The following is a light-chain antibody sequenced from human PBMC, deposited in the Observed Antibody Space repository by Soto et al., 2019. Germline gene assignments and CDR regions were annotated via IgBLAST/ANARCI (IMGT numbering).Light chain of an antibody. V-gene: IGKV1-17*01. Sequence: EIQMTQSPSSLSASVGDRVTITCRASQDVTCDCAWYQQRAGRAAKRLMSLASSMASGVPSRFSGSGSGTEFTLTISSLQPEDFATYYCLHHNSSPPVFGQGTKLEIK. CDR1: QDVTCD. CDR3: LHHNSSPPV. CDR2: LAS. J-gene: IGKJ2*01.